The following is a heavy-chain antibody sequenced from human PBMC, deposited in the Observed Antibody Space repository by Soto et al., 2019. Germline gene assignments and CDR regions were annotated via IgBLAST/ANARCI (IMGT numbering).Heavy chain of an antibody. CDR1: GYTLTELS. CDR2: FDPEDGET. J-gene: IGHJ6*02. Sequence: QVQLVQSGAEVKKPGASVKVSCKVSGYTLTELSMHWVRQAPGKGLEWMGGFDPEDGETIYAQKFQGRVTMTEDTSTDTAYMELSSLRSEDTAVYYCATVPRITMVRGVISLLSYYGMDVWGQGTTVTVSS. V-gene: IGHV1-24*01. CDR3: ATVPRITMVRGVISLLSYYGMDV. D-gene: IGHD3-10*01.